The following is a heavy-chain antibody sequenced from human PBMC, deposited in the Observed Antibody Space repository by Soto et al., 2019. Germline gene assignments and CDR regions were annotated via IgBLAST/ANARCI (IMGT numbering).Heavy chain of an antibody. V-gene: IGHV1-46*01. CDR2: INPSGGST. CDR1: GYTFTSYY. CDR3: ARDLGQKWLSRGMDV. Sequence: AASVKVSCKASGYTFTSYYMHWLRQAPGQGLEWMGIINPSGGSTSYAQKFQGRVTMTRDTSTSTVYMELSSLRSEDTAVYYCARDLGQKWLSRGMDVWGQGTTVTVSS. D-gene: IGHD3-22*01. J-gene: IGHJ6*02.